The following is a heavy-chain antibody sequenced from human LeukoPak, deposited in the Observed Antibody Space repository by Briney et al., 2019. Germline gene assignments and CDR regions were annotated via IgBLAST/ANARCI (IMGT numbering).Heavy chain of an antibody. J-gene: IGHJ4*02. Sequence: SETLSLTCTVTGGSISSYSWSWIRQPPGKGLEWIGYIYHSGSTYYNPSLKSRVTISVDRSKNQFSLKLSSVTAADTAVYYCARAGYGSGSYGYWGQGTLVTVSS. CDR1: GGSISSYS. V-gene: IGHV4-30-2*01. CDR3: ARAGYGSGSYGY. CDR2: IYHSGST. D-gene: IGHD3-10*01.